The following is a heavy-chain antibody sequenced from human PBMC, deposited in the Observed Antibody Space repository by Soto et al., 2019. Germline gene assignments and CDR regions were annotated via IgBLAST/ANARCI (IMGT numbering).Heavy chain of an antibody. J-gene: IGHJ5*02. CDR3: ARGVVVDFDP. CDR1: GDSVTSGTYF. D-gene: IGHD2-21*01. Sequence: QVQLQESGPGLVKPSETLSLTCTVSGDSVTSGTYFWTWIRQPPGKGLEWIGYIYYSGHTKYNPSLESRVTMSLHTFKNPFSPQLNSVTAADTAVYYCARGVVVDFDPWGQGTLVTVSS. V-gene: IGHV4-61*01. CDR2: IYYSGHT.